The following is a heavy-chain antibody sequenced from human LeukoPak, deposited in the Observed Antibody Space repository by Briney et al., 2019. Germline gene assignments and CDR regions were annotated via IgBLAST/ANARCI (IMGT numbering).Heavy chain of an antibody. V-gene: IGHV4-59*01. Sequence: SETLSLTCTVSGGSISSYYWSWIRQPPGKGLEWIGYIYYSGSTNYNPSLKSRVTISVDTSKNQFSLKLGSVTAADTAVYYCARAESAPGYSYGSWGQGTLVTVSS. CDR1: GGSISSYY. CDR3: ARAESAPGYSYGS. D-gene: IGHD5-18*01. J-gene: IGHJ5*02. CDR2: IYYSGST.